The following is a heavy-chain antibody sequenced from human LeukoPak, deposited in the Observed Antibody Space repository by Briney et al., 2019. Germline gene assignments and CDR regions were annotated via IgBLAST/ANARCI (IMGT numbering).Heavy chain of an antibody. CDR1: GFAFSNTG. CDR2: ISPTSEGT. CDR3: ARDAGGAWPFDY. Sequence: PGGSLRLSCAASGFAFSNTGMTWVRQAPGRGLEWVSTISPTSEGTHYADSVKGRFTISRDNSKNTLSLEMNSLRADDTATYYCARDAGGAWPFDYWGQGTRVIVSS. D-gene: IGHD4-17*01. J-gene: IGHJ4*02. V-gene: IGHV3-23*01.